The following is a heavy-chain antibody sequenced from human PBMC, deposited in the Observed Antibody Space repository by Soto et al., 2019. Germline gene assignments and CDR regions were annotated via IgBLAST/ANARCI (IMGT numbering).Heavy chain of an antibody. CDR2: ISAYNGNT. J-gene: IGHJ5*02. CDR1: GYTFTSYG. D-gene: IGHD2-2*01. V-gene: IGHV1-18*01. CDR3: ARDRGYRSSTSCYEDNWFDP. Sequence: ASVKVSCKASGYTFTSYGISWVRQAPGQGLEWMGWISAYNGNTNYAQKLQGRVTMTTDTSTSTAYMELSSLRSEDTAVYYCARDRGYRSSTSCYEDNWFDPWGQGTLVTVSS.